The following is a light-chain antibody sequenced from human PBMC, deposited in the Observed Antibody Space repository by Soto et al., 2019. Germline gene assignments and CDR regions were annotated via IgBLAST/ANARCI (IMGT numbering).Light chain of an antibody. Sequence: GASSDVGGSNYVSWYQQYPGKVPKLLINKVSNRPSGVSNRFSGSKSAYTASLTISGLQAEDEADYFCTSSTTDSLYVFGTGTKVTVL. J-gene: IGLJ1*01. CDR2: KVS. V-gene: IGLV2-14*01. CDR1: SSDVGGSNY. CDR3: TSSTTDSLYV.